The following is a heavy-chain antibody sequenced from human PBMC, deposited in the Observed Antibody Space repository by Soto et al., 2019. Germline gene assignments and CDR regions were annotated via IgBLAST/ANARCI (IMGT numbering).Heavy chain of an antibody. CDR3: ATIRESYNVHFFYGMDV. J-gene: IGHJ6*02. Sequence: QVQLVQSGPEVKRPGSSVKVSCKASGGTFTSYSFSWVRQSPGQGLEWMGGIIPIYGSAHYAQNFQGRFTTTADESTSTVAMDLSSLRSDDTSIYYCATIRESYNVHFFYGMDVWGQGTTVPVSS. V-gene: IGHV1-69*12. CDR1: GGTFTSYS. CDR2: IIPIYGSA. D-gene: IGHD1-26*01.